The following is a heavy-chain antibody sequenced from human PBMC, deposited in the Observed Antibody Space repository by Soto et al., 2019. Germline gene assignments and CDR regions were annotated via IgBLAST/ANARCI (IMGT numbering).Heavy chain of an antibody. Sequence: LMXYCATSGFTFRNYVMNWVRQAPGKGLEWVSGIGESGGSTFYADSVKGRFTISRDNSKNTLYLQMNSLRAEDTAVYYCAKDAGIRGHYYYGMDVWGQGTTVTVSS. CDR3: AKDAGIRGHYYYGMDV. CDR2: IGESGGST. V-gene: IGHV3-23*01. J-gene: IGHJ6*02. D-gene: IGHD2-21*01. CDR1: GFTFRNYV.